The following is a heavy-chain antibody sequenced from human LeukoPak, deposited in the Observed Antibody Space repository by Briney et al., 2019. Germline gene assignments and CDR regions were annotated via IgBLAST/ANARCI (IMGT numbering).Heavy chain of an antibody. CDR3: ARLGLEVGGPNWFDP. CDR1: GFTFSSYA. V-gene: IGHV3-23*01. J-gene: IGHJ5*02. CDR2: ISGSGGST. Sequence: GGSLRLSCAASGFTFSSYAMSWVRQAPGKGLEWVSGISGSGGSTYYADSVKGRFTISRDISKNTLYVQMNSLRAEDAAVYYCARLGLEVGGPNWFDPWGQGTLVTVSS. D-gene: IGHD1-1*01.